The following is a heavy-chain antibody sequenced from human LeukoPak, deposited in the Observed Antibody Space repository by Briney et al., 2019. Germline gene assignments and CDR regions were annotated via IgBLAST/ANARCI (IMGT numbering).Heavy chain of an antibody. J-gene: IGHJ6*02. D-gene: IGHD1-1*01. Sequence: PSETLSLTCTVSGGSISSSTYYWRWIRQPPGKGLEFIGFVYYTGSTDYNPSLKSRVTISLDTSMNQFSLKLSSVTAADTAVYFCARSYNSLGYFYYGMDVWGQGTTVTVSS. CDR2: VYYTGST. CDR3: ARSYNSLGYFYYGMDV. CDR1: GGSISSSTYY. V-gene: IGHV4-39*07.